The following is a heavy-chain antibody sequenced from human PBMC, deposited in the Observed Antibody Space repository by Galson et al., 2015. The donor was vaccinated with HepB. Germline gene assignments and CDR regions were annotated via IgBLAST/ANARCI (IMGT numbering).Heavy chain of an antibody. Sequence: SVKVSCKVSGYTLTELSMHWVRQAPGKGLEWMGGFDPEDGETIYAQKFQGRVTMTEDTSTDTAYMELSSLRSEDTAVYYCATGPVQLERLESFYYYYGMDVWGQGTTVTVSS. J-gene: IGHJ6*02. V-gene: IGHV1-24*01. D-gene: IGHD1-1*01. CDR3: ATGPVQLERLESFYYYYGMDV. CDR1: GYTLTELS. CDR2: FDPEDGET.